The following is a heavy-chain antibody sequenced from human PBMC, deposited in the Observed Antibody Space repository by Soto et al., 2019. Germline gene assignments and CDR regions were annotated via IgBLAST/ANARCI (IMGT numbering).Heavy chain of an antibody. Sequence: GGSLRLSCAASGFTFDDYAMHLVRQAPGKGLEWVSGISWNSGSIGYADSVKGRFTISRDNAKNSLYLQMNSLRAEDTALYYCAKSWGLYYYYGMDVWGQGTTVTVSS. J-gene: IGHJ6*02. V-gene: IGHV3-9*01. CDR2: ISWNSGSI. CDR1: GFTFDDYA. CDR3: AKSWGLYYYYGMDV. D-gene: IGHD3-16*01.